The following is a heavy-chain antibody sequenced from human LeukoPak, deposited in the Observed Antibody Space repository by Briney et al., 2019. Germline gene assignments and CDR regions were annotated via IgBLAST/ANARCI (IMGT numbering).Heavy chain of an antibody. CDR3: AKKRDSHETLYFFDS. CDR1: GFSFNTYG. J-gene: IGHJ4*02. D-gene: IGHD2-15*01. Sequence: GSLRLSCAASGFSFNTYGMTWVRQAPGKGLEWVSAISGGGSDTYYADSVQGRFTISRDNSKNTLSLQMDSLRAEDTAVYYCAKKRDSHETLYFFDSWGQGILVTVPS. CDR2: ISGGGSDT. V-gene: IGHV3-23*01.